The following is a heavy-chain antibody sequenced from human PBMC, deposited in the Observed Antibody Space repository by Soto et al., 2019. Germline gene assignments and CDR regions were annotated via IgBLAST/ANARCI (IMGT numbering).Heavy chain of an antibody. CDR3: ARDIDYYDSSGYSSSMDV. Sequence: GGSLRLSCAASRFTFSSSSMNSVRQAPGKGLEWVSSISSESNYIYYADSVKGRFTISRDNAKNSLYLQMNSLRAEDTAVYYCARDIDYYDSSGYSSSMDVWGQGTTVTVSS. J-gene: IGHJ6*02. CDR2: ISSESNYI. D-gene: IGHD3-22*01. CDR1: RFTFSSSS. V-gene: IGHV3-21*01.